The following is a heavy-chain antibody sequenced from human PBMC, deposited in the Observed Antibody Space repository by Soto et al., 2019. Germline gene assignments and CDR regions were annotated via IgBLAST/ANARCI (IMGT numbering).Heavy chain of an antibody. V-gene: IGHV3-33*01. D-gene: IGHD6-19*01. CDR3: ARDKGSSTVVSGISQEGYFDS. CDR2: IWYDGSNA. CDR1: GFTFSIFG. Sequence: QVQLVESGGGVVQPGRSLRLSCAASGFTFSIFGMHWVRQAPGKGLEWAAIIWYDGSNAYYADSVRGRFTISRDISKNTVYLQMNSLRAEDTAVYYCARDKGSSTVVSGISQEGYFDSWGQGTLVTVSS. J-gene: IGHJ4*02.